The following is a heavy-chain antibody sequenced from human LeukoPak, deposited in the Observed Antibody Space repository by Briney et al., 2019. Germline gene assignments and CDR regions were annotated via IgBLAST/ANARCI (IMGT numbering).Heavy chain of an antibody. CDR3: ASRGCSGGSCYGYYYYYMDV. J-gene: IGHJ6*03. V-gene: IGHV3-53*01. D-gene: IGHD2-15*01. CDR1: GFTFSSYW. CDR2: IYSGGST. Sequence: GGSLRLSCAASGFTFSSYWMHWVRQAPGKGLEWVSVIYSGGSTYYADSVKGRFTISRVNSKNTLYLQMNSLRAEDTAVYYCASRGCSGGSCYGYYYYYMDVWGKGTTVTVSS.